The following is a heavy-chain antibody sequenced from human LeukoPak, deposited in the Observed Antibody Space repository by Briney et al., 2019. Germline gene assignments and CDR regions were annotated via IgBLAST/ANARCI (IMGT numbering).Heavy chain of an antibody. D-gene: IGHD3-22*01. Sequence: GGSLRLSCAASGFTVSLYYMTWVRQAPGKGLEWVSGISGSGGSTYYADSVKGRFTISRDNSKNTLYLQMNSLRAEDTAVYYCLTSHYYDSSGYYPTVDYWGQGTLVTVSS. CDR2: ISGSGGST. V-gene: IGHV3-23*01. CDR1: GFTVSLYY. J-gene: IGHJ4*02. CDR3: LTSHYYDSSGYYPTVDY.